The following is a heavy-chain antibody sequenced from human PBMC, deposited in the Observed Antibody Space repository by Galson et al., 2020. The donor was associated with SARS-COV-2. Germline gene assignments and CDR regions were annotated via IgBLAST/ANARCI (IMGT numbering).Heavy chain of an antibody. D-gene: IGHD2-15*01. CDR3: WAGDMGAFDV. J-gene: IGHJ3*01. Sequence: GGSLRLSCAASGFTFSNYGICWVRQSPGKGLEWVSAIGPAGDPIFYADSVRGRFTISRDNSKNMLYLQMNSLRAEDTATYSCWAGDMGAFDVWGQGTIVTVPS. CDR2: IGPAGDPI. V-gene: IGHV3-23*01. CDR1: GFTFSNYG.